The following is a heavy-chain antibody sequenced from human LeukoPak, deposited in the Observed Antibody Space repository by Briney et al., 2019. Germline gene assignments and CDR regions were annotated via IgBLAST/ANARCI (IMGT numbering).Heavy chain of an antibody. D-gene: IGHD3-10*01. CDR2: IYHSGST. V-gene: IGHV4-4*02. Sequence: SGTLSLTCAVSGGSISSSNWWSWVRQPPGKGLEWIGEIYHSGSTNYNPSLKSRVTISVDKSKNQFSLKLSSVTAADTAVYYCARLRRTYYYGSGSPFRDYWGQGTLVTVSS. CDR1: GGSISSSNW. CDR3: ARLRRTYYYGSGSPFRDY. J-gene: IGHJ4*02.